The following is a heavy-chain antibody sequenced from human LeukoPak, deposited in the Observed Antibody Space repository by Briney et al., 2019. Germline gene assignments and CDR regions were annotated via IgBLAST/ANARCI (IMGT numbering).Heavy chain of an antibody. CDR1: GYTFTSYY. J-gene: IGHJ4*02. Sequence: GASVKVSCKASGYTFTSYYMHWVRQAPGQGLEWMGIINPRCGRTSYAQKFQGRVSITRDTSTRTVYMELSSLRSEDTAVYYCACGDDNFDYWGQGTLVTVSS. CDR2: INPRCGRT. CDR3: ACGDDNFDY. D-gene: IGHD2-21*02. V-gene: IGHV1-46*01.